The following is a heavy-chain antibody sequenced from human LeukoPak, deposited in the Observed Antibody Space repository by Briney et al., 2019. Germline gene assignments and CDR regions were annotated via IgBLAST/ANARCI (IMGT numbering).Heavy chain of an antibody. Sequence: SVKVSCKASGGTFSSYAFSWVRQAPGQGLEWMGRISPILGISNYAQKLQGRVTITADQSTSTAYMELSSLRSEDTAAYYCAKETSHFFDSRADAFDIWGQGTMVTVSS. CDR3: AKETSHFFDSRADAFDI. J-gene: IGHJ3*02. D-gene: IGHD2-21*01. V-gene: IGHV1-69*04. CDR2: ISPILGIS. CDR1: GGTFSSYA.